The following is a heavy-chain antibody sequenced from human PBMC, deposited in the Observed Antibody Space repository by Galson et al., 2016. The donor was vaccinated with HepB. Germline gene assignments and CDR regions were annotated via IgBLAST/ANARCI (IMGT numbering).Heavy chain of an antibody. CDR3: AKDGGYCSDATCYYRNS. V-gene: IGHV3-23*01. CDR2: ITGSGGWI. J-gene: IGHJ4*02. Sequence: SLRLSCAASGFTFSSYAMSWVRQAPGKGLEWVSTITGSGGWIKYADSVKGRLITSRDNSKNTLYLQLNSLRAEDTAVYYCAKDGGYCSDATCYYRNSWGRGTLVTVSS. CDR1: GFTFSSYA. D-gene: IGHD2-15*01.